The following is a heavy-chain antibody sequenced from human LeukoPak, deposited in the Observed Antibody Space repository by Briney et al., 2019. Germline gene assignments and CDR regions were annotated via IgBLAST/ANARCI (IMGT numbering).Heavy chain of an antibody. D-gene: IGHD2-2*01. Sequence: GGSLRLSCSASGFTFSSYAMHWVRQAPGKGLEYVSAISSNGGSTYYADSVKGRFTISRDNSKNTLYLQMSSLRAEDTAVYYCVKGRAGVVVPAAIDAFDIWGQGTMATISS. V-gene: IGHV3-64D*06. CDR2: ISSNGGST. J-gene: IGHJ3*02. CDR3: VKGRAGVVVPAAIDAFDI. CDR1: GFTFSSYA.